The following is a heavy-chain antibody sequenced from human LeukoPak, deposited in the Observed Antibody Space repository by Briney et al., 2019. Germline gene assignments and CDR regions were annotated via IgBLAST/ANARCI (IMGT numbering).Heavy chain of an antibody. V-gene: IGHV3-23*01. CDR3: AKVIRGGYGMDV. CDR2: IIDSGGAT. J-gene: IGHJ6*02. CDR1: GFTFSTYA. Sequence: GGSLRLSCAASGFTFSTYAMSWVRQAPRRGLEWVSSIIDSGGATYYADSVKGRFTISRDNSKNTLYLQMNSLRDEDTAVYFCAKVIRGGYGMDVWGQGTTVTVSS. D-gene: IGHD3-10*01.